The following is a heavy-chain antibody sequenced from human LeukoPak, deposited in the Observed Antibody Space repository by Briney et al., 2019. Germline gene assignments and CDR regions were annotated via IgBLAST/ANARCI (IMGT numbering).Heavy chain of an antibody. V-gene: IGHV4-61*02. CDR3: ARDCYDSSGYYPPTTNWFDP. CDR1: GGSISSDSYY. CDR2: IYTSGST. J-gene: IGHJ5*02. D-gene: IGHD3-22*01. Sequence: SQTLSLTCTVSGGSISSDSYYWSWIRQPAGKGLEWIGRIYTSGSTNYNPSLKSRVTISVDTSKNQFSLKLSSVTAADTAVYYCARDCYDSSGYYPPTTNWFDPWGQGTLVTVSS.